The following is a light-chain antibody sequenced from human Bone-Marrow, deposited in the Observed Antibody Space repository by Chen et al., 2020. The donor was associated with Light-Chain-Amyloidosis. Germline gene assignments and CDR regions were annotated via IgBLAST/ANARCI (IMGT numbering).Light chain of an antibody. CDR2: DAS. Sequence: EIVLTQSPATLSLSPGERAILSCRASQSVGTYLAWYQQKPGQAPRLLIYDASHRATGIPARFSGSGSGTDFTLTLSSLAPEDFAVYYCQQRSNWPPSITFGQGTRLEMK. CDR3: QQRSNWPPSIT. V-gene: IGKV3-11*01. CDR1: QSVGTY. J-gene: IGKJ5*01.